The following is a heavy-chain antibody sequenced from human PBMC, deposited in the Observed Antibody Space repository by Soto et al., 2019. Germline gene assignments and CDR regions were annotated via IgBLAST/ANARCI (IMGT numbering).Heavy chain of an antibody. CDR2: INGDGTRT. CDR3: VRVPTGGYAFSLDDY. Sequence: EVQLVESGGGLVQPGGSLRLSCVASGFTFSTYWMHWVRQAPGKGLVWVSRINGDGTRTTYADSVEGRFTISRDNAKNTLSLQMTSLRAEDTAVYFCVRVPTGGYAFSLDDYWGQGTLVTVSS. J-gene: IGHJ4*02. V-gene: IGHV3-74*01. CDR1: GFTFSTYW. D-gene: IGHD5-12*01.